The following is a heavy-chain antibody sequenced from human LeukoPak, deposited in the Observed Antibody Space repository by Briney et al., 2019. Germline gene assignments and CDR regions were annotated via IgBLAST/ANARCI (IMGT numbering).Heavy chain of an antibody. V-gene: IGHV3-53*01. CDR1: GFAINTNY. J-gene: IGHJ4*02. CDR2: TYFGGTT. D-gene: IGHD6-19*01. CDR3: ARERNLEIAVAGTIFDY. Sequence: GGFLRLSCVASGFAINTNYMNWVRQAPGKELEWVSITYFGGTTYYADSVKGRFTISRVNSKNTLYLQMNSLRADDTAVYYCARERNLEIAVAGTIFDYWGQGTLVTVSS.